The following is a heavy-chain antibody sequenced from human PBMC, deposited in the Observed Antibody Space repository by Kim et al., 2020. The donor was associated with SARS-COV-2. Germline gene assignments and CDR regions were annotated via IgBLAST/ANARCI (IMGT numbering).Heavy chain of an antibody. CDR1: GFTFSSYW. J-gene: IGHJ5*02. CDR3: ARAPRGYSSSSWVRTVDNWFDP. V-gene: IGHV3-74*01. CDR2: INSDGSST. Sequence: GGYLRLSCAASGFTFSSYWMHWVRQAPGKGLVWVSRINSDGSSTSYADSVKGRFTISRDNAKNTLYLQMNSLRAEDTAVYYCARAPRGYSSSSWVRTVDNWFDPWGQGTLVTVSS. D-gene: IGHD6-13*01.